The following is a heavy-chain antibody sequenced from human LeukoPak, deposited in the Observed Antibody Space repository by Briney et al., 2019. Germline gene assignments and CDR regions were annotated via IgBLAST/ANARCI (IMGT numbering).Heavy chain of an antibody. CDR2: IYYTGST. CDR1: GGSISSYY. V-gene: IGHV4-59*08. Sequence: SETLSLTCTVSGGSISSYYWSWIRQPPGKGLGWIGYIYYTGSTNYNPSLKSRVTISVDTSKNQFSLKLSSVTAADTAVYYCARQGGTMVRGVTEDYYYYYGMDVWGQGTTVTVSS. CDR3: ARQGGTMVRGVTEDYYYYYGMDV. D-gene: IGHD3-10*01. J-gene: IGHJ6*02.